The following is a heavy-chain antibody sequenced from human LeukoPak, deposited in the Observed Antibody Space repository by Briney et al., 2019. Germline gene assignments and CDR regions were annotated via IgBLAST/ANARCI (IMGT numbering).Heavy chain of an antibody. Sequence: PETLSLTCAVYGGSFSGDYWSWIRQPPGKGLEWIGEINHSGSTNYNPSLKSRVTISAATSKNQFSLKLSSVTAAATAVYYCARGLMWLPDYWGQGTLVTVSS. CDR2: INHSGST. J-gene: IGHJ4*02. CDR1: GGSFSGDY. CDR3: ARGLMWLPDY. D-gene: IGHD3-22*01. V-gene: IGHV4-34*01.